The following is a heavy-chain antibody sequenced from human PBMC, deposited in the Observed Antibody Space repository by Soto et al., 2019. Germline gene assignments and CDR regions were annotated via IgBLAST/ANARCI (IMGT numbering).Heavy chain of an antibody. CDR3: ARDRWVDNDGVYYYYGMDV. Sequence: QVQLVESGGGVVQPGRSLRLSCAASGFTFSSYGMHWVRQAPGKGLEWVAVIWYDGSNKYYADSVKGRFTISRDNSKNTLYLQMNSLRAEDTAVYYCARDRWVDNDGVYYYYGMDVWGQGTTVTVSS. CDR2: IWYDGSNK. J-gene: IGHJ6*02. D-gene: IGHD1-1*01. CDR1: GFTFSSYG. V-gene: IGHV3-33*01.